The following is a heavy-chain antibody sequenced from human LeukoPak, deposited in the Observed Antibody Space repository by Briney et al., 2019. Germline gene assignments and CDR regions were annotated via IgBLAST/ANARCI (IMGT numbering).Heavy chain of an antibody. V-gene: IGHV3-7*01. Sequence: GGSLRLSCAASGFTFSYYWMSWVRQAPGEGLEWVANINQDGSEDYYVDSVKGRFTISRDNAKNSLYLQMNSLRAEDTAVYYCAKIGYFHDSSGHYPLVFDYWGQGTVVTVSS. D-gene: IGHD3-22*01. J-gene: IGHJ4*02. CDR1: GFTFSYYW. CDR3: AKIGYFHDSSGHYPLVFDY. CDR2: INQDGSED.